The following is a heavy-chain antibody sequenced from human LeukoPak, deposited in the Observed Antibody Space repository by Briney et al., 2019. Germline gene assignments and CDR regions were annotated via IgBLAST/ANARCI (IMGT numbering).Heavy chain of an antibody. D-gene: IGHD5-18*01. Sequence: SLSLSCTASGGTFTIYAISWVRHAPRQGHEWMGRINPILGIANYAQKFQGRVTITADKSTSTAYMELSSLRAEDTAVYYCARDGNSYGCMDVWGQGTTVTVSS. CDR2: INPILGIA. V-gene: IGHV1-69*04. J-gene: IGHJ6*02. CDR3: ARDGNSYGCMDV. CDR1: GGTFTIYA.